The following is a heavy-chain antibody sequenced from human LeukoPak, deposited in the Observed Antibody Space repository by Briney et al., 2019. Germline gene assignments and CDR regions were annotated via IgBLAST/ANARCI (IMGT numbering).Heavy chain of an antibody. J-gene: IGHJ3*02. Sequence: SETLSLTCTVSGYSISSGYYWGWIRQPPGKGLEWIGSIYHSGSTYYNPSLKSRVTISVDTSKNQFSLKLSSVTAADTAVYYCARGRSSIAARPDAFDIWGQGTMVTVSS. D-gene: IGHD6-6*01. CDR1: GYSISSGYY. CDR3: ARGRSSIAARPDAFDI. CDR2: IYHSGST. V-gene: IGHV4-38-2*02.